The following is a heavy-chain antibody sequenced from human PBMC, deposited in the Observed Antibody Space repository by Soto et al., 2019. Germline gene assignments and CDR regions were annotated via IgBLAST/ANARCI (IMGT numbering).Heavy chain of an antibody. CDR2: IYYSGST. CDR3: MLGSGWKDFDY. CDR1: GGSISRSSYY. Sequence: PSETLSLTCTVSGGSISRSSYYWGGIRQPPGKGLEWIGNIYYSGSTFYNPSLKSRLTISVDTSKNQFSLKLSSVTAADTAVYYCMLGSGWKDFDYWGQGTLVTVSS. V-gene: IGHV4-39*01. J-gene: IGHJ4*02. D-gene: IGHD3-22*01.